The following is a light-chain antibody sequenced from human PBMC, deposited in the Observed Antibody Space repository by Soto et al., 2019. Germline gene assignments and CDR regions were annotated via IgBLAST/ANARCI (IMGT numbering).Light chain of an antibody. J-gene: IGLJ3*02. Sequence: SVLSQPASASGTPGQSVIISCSGSTSNIGSNPVNWYQQVPGTAPKLLIYNSLQRPSGVPDRFSASTSGTSASLAISGLQSDDEADYYCAAWDAGLKGVLFGGGTKVTVL. CDR3: AAWDAGLKGVL. V-gene: IGLV1-44*01. CDR2: NSL. CDR1: TSNIGSNP.